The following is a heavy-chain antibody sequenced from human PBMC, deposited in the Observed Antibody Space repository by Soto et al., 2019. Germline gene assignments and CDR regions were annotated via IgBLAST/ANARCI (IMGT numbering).Heavy chain of an antibody. CDR1: GFTFSSYS. Sequence: GGSLRLSCAASGFTFSSYSMNWVRQAPGKGLEWVSYISSSSSTIYYADSVKGRFTISRDNAKNSLYLQMNSLRAEDTAVYYCARDVSRGYDDAFDIWGQGTMVTVSS. V-gene: IGHV3-48*01. D-gene: IGHD5-12*01. CDR3: ARDVSRGYDDAFDI. J-gene: IGHJ3*02. CDR2: ISSSSSTI.